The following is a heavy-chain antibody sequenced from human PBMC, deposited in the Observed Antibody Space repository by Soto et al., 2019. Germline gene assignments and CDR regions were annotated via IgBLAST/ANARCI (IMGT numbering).Heavy chain of an antibody. CDR2: ISAHNGNT. CDR1: GYGFTTYG. D-gene: IGHD1-1*01. J-gene: IGHJ4*02. CDR3: ARGRYGDY. V-gene: IGHV1-18*01. Sequence: QVHLVQSGAEVKKPGASVKVSCKGSGYGFTTYGITWVRQAPGQGLEWMAWISAHNGNTNYAQKLQGRVTVTRDTSTCTVYMELSSLRSDDTAVYYCARGRYGDYWGQGALVTVSS.